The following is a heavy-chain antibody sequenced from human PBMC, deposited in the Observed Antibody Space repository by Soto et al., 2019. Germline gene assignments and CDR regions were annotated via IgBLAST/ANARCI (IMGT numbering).Heavy chain of an antibody. V-gene: IGHV3-15*07. CDR1: GFTFSNAW. J-gene: IGHJ4*02. CDR2: IKSKTDGGTT. D-gene: IGHD3-22*01. Sequence: PGGSLRLSCAASGFTFSNAWMNWVRQAPGKGLEWVGRIKSKTDGGTTDYAAPVKGRFTISRDDSKNTLYLQMNSLKTEDTAVYYCTKDYYDSSGYTFDYWGQGTLVTVSS. CDR3: TKDYYDSSGYTFDY.